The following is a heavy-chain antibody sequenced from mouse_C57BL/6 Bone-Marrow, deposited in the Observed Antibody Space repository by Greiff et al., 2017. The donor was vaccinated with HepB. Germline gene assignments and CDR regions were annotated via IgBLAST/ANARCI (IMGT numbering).Heavy chain of an antibody. J-gene: IGHJ4*01. CDR2: IYPRSGNT. D-gene: IGHD2-1*01. Sequence: QVQLQQSGAELARPGASVKLSFKASGYTFTSYGISWVKQRTGQGLEWIGEIYPRSGNTYYNEKFKGKATLTADKSSSTAYMELRSLTSEDSAVYFCAPLLWYPMDYWGQGTSVTVSS. CDR3: APLLWYPMDY. V-gene: IGHV1-81*01. CDR1: GYTFTSYG.